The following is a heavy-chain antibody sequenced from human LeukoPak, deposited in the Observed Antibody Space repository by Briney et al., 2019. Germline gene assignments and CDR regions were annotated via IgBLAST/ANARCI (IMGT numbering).Heavy chain of an antibody. CDR1: GDSISGYY. CDR3: ARSPGGWYFAL. V-gene: IGHV4-59*01. J-gene: IGHJ2*01. D-gene: IGHD3-10*01. CDR2: IHYSGTT. Sequence: SETLSLTCTVSGDSISGYYWSWIRQSPEKGLEFIGYIHYSGTTTYNPSLKSRVTISVDTSKNQFSLKLSSVTAADTAVYYCARSPGGWYFALWGRGTLVTVSS.